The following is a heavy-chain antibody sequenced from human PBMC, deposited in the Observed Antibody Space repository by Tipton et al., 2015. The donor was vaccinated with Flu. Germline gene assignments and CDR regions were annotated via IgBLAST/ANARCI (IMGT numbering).Heavy chain of an antibody. Sequence: TLSLTCTVSGGSISSSSYYWGWIRQPPGKGLEWTRSIYYSGSTYYNPSLKSRVTISVDTSKNQFSLKLSSVTAADTAVYCCARDIIFGVAHWGQGTLVTAPS. CDR2: IYYSGST. CDR1: GGSISSSSYY. J-gene: IGHJ4*02. CDR3: ARDIIFGVAH. D-gene: IGHD3-3*01. V-gene: IGHV4-39*07.